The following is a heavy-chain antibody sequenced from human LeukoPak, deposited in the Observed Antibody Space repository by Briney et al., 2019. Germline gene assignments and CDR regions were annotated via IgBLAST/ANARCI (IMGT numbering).Heavy chain of an antibody. CDR3: ARVPIKGHSTSWGLFDY. CDR1: GYSFTNYG. D-gene: IGHD6-13*01. Sequence: ASVKVSCKASGYSFTNYGISWVRQAPGQGLEWMAWISAYNGDTNSAQTLQDRVTMTTDTSTSTAYMQLRSLRSDDTAVYYCARVPIKGHSTSWGLFDYWGQGTLVTVSS. J-gene: IGHJ4*02. V-gene: IGHV1-18*01. CDR2: ISAYNGDT.